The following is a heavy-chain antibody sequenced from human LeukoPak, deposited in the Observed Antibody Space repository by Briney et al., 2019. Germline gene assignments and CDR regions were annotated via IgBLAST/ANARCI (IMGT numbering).Heavy chain of an antibody. Sequence: PSETLSLTCTVSGGSISSGGYYWRWIRQHPGKGLEWIGYIYYSGSTYYNPSLKSRVTISVDTSKNQFSLKLSSVTAADTAVYYCARRTVAEGIDYWGQGTLVTVSS. D-gene: IGHD6-19*01. CDR1: GGSISSGGYY. CDR3: ARRTVAEGIDY. CDR2: IYYSGST. V-gene: IGHV4-31*03. J-gene: IGHJ4*02.